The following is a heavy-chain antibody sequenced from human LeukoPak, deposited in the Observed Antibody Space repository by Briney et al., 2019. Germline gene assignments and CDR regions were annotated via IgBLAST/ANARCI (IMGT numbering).Heavy chain of an antibody. V-gene: IGHV4-34*01. CDR2: INDSGGT. CDR3: ARGLDLEGLDY. D-gene: IGHD1-1*01. CDR1: GGSFSDYN. Sequence: SETLSLTCAVYGGSFSDYNWSWLRQSPEKGLEWIGEINDSGGTHYNPSLKSRVTISVDTAKYQFSLSLSSLTAADTAVYYCARGLDLEGLDYWGQGTLVTVSS. J-gene: IGHJ4*02.